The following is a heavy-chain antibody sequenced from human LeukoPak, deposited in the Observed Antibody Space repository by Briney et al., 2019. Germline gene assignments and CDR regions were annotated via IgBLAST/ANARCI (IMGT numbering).Heavy chain of an antibody. V-gene: IGHV4-39*07. CDR3: ARGPPNCSGGSCYSGQMAFDI. D-gene: IGHD2-15*01. CDR1: GGSISSSSYY. CDR2: IYYSGST. Sequence: PSETLSLTCTVSGGSISSSSYYWGWIRQPPGKGLEWIGSIYYSGSTYYNPSLKSRVTISVDTSKNQFSLKLSSVTAADTAVYYCARGPPNCSGGSCYSGQMAFDIWGQGTMVTVSS. J-gene: IGHJ3*02.